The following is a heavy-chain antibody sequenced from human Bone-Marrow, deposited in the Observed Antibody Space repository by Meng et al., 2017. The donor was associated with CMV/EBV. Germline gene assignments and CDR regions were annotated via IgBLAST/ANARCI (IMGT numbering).Heavy chain of an antibody. V-gene: IGHV1-8*03. Sequence: ASVKVSCKASGYTFTSYDINWVRQATGQGLEWMGRMNPDSGNTDYAQKFQGRVTITTDESTSTAYMELSSLRSEDTAVYYCARGNIVVVPAAVYYYYYGMDVWGQGTTVTVSS. D-gene: IGHD2-2*01. CDR3: ARGNIVVVPAAVYYYYYGMDV. J-gene: IGHJ6*02. CDR1: GYTFTSYD. CDR2: MNPDSGNT.